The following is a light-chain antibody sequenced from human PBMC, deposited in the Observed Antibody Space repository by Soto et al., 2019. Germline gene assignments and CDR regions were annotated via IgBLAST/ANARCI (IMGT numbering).Light chain of an antibody. V-gene: IGLV2-14*01. CDR3: ASWDDSLSGYV. CDR2: EVS. CDR1: SSDVGGYNY. Sequence: QSALTQPASVSGSPGQSITLSCSGTSSDVGGYNYVSWYQQHPGKAPKLMIYEVSNRPSGVSNRFSGSKSGNTASLTISGLQADDEADYYCASWDDSLSGYVFGTGTKLTVL. J-gene: IGLJ1*01.